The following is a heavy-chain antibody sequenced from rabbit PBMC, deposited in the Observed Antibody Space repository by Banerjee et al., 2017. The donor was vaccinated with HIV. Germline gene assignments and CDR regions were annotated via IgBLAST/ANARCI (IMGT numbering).Heavy chain of an antibody. D-gene: IGHD4-1*01. J-gene: IGHJ4*01. Sequence: QQQLEESGGGLVKPGGTLTLTCKASGIDFSNYVYICWVRQAPGKGLEWIACIYAGSSGSTYYASWAKGRFTISKTSSTTVTLQMTSLTAADTATYFCARDLAGVTGWNFGLWGPGTLVTVS. CDR1: GIDFSNYVY. V-gene: IGHV1S45*01. CDR2: IYAGSSGST. CDR3: ARDLAGVTGWNFGL.